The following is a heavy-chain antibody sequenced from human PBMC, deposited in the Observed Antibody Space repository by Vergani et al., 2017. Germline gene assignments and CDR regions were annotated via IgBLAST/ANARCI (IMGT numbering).Heavy chain of an antibody. D-gene: IGHD3-10*01. CDR3: ARGLPPYEFLYYYYYMDV. V-gene: IGHV4-34*01. J-gene: IGHJ6*03. Sequence: QVQLQESGPGLVKPSETLSLTCAVYGGSFSGYYWSWIRQPPGKGLEWIGEINHSGSTNYNPSLKSRVTISVDTSKNQFSLKLSSVTAADTAVYYCARGLPPYEFLYYYYYMDVWGKGTTVTVSS. CDR2: INHSGST. CDR1: GGSFSGYY.